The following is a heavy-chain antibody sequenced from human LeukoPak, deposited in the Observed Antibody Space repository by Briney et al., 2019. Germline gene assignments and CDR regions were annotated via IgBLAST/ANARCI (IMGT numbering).Heavy chain of an antibody. CDR3: ATNIPLITGTTYYFDY. J-gene: IGHJ4*02. Sequence: GASVKVSCKVSGYTLTGLSMHWVRQAPGKGLEWMGGFDPEDGETIYAQKFQGRVTMTEDTSTDTAYMEQSSLRSEDTAVYYCATNIPLITGTTYYFDYWGQGTLVTVSS. D-gene: IGHD1-7*01. V-gene: IGHV1-24*01. CDR1: GYTLTGLS. CDR2: FDPEDGET.